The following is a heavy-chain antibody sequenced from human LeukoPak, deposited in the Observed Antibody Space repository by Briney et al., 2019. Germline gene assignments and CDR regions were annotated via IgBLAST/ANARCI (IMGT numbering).Heavy chain of an antibody. D-gene: IGHD5-12*01. CDR2: IRWNSGSI. CDR3: AKNIYRYSGYDGDYFDY. CDR1: GFTFDDYA. Sequence: GGSLRLSCAASGFTFDDYAMHWVRQAPGKGLEWVSGIRWNSGSIDYADSVKGRFTISRDNAKNSLYLQMNSLRAEDTALYYCAKNIYRYSGYDGDYFDYWGQGTLVTVSS. V-gene: IGHV3-9*01. J-gene: IGHJ4*02.